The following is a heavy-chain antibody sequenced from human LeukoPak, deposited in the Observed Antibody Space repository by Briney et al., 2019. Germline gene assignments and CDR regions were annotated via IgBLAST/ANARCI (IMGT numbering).Heavy chain of an antibody. D-gene: IGHD2/OR15-2a*01. CDR1: GGTFSSYA. CDR2: ISGSGGST. Sequence: WASVKVSCXASGGTFSSYAMSWVRRAPGKGLEWVSAISGSGGSTYYADSVKGRFTISRDNSKNTLYLQMNSLRAEDTAVYYCAKVLFVTQNYFDYWGQGTLVTVSS. V-gene: IGHV3-23*01. J-gene: IGHJ4*02. CDR3: AKVLFVTQNYFDY.